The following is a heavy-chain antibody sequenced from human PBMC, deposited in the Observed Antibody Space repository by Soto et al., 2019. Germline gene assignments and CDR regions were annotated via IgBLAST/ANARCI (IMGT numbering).Heavy chain of an antibody. CDR2: IYYSGGT. V-gene: IGHV4-4*02. D-gene: IGHD6-19*01. Sequence: QVQLQESGPGLVRPSGTLSLSCAVSGDSINSDYSWNWVRQSPGKGLEWIAEIYYSGGTSYNPSLKSRVTLSMDKSKNQSSLNLTSVTAADTAMYYWARDTGWGLGYWGQGTRVTVSS. J-gene: IGHJ4*02. CDR1: GDSINSDYS. CDR3: ARDTGWGLGY.